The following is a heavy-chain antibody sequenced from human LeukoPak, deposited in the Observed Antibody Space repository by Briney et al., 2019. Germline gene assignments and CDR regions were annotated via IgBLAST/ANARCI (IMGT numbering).Heavy chain of an antibody. D-gene: IGHD6-19*01. CDR1: GGSFSGYY. Sequence: PSETLSLTCAVYGGSFSGYYWSWIRQPPGKGLEWIGEINHSGSTNYNPSLKSRVTISVDTSKNQFSLKLSSVTAADTAVYYCARGGCSSGWSRRDYYYGMDVWGQGTTVTVSS. J-gene: IGHJ6*02. V-gene: IGHV4-34*01. CDR3: ARGGCSSGWSRRDYYYGMDV. CDR2: INHSGST.